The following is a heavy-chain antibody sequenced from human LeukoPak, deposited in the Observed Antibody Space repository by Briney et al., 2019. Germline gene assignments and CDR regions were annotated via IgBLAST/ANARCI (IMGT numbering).Heavy chain of an antibody. V-gene: IGHV3-30*02. CDR2: IRYDGSNK. Sequence: GGSLRLSCAASGFTFSSYGMHWVRQAPGKGLEWVAFIRYDGSNKYYADSVKGRFTISRDNSKNTLYLQMNSLRAEDTAVYYCAKGQAYYGSGSYYMDVWGKGTTVTISS. J-gene: IGHJ6*03. CDR1: GFTFSSYG. D-gene: IGHD3-10*01. CDR3: AKGQAYYGSGSYYMDV.